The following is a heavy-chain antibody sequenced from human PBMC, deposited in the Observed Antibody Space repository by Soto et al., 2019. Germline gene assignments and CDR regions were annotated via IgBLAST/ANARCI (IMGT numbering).Heavy chain of an antibody. V-gene: IGHV3-23*01. Sequence: PGGSLRLSCAASGFTFSSYDMHWVRQATGKGLEWVSGISGSGGSTYYADSVKGRFTISRDNSKNTLYLQMNSLRAEDTAVYYCAKELVVPAARIDYWGQGTLVTVSS. D-gene: IGHD2-2*01. CDR3: AKELVVPAARIDY. CDR2: ISGSGGST. CDR1: GFTFSSYD. J-gene: IGHJ4*02.